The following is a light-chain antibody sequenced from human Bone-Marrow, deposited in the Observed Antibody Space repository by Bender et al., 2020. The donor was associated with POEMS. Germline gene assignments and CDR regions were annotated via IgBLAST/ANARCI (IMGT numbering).Light chain of an antibody. CDR2: DDS. J-gene: IGLJ1*01. CDR3: QVWDSGSDHYV. Sequence: SYVLTQPPSVSVAPGRTATVTCGGEDIQSKSVHWYQQKPGQAPVLVVYDDSDRPSGIPERFSGSNSGNTATLTISRVEAGDEADYFCQVWDSGSDHYVFATGTKVTVL. CDR1: DIQSKS. V-gene: IGLV3-21*03.